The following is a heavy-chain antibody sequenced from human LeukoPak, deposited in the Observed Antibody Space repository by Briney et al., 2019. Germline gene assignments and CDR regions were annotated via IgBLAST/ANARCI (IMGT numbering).Heavy chain of an antibody. CDR1: GGSFSGYY. Sequence: SETLSLTCGVYGGSFSGYYWTWIRQPPGKGLEWIGEINHGGSTDYSPSLKSRVTISVDTSKNQFSLKLSSVTAADTAVYYCARQTYDILTGYYMSGPTNWFDPWGQGTLVTVSS. D-gene: IGHD3-9*01. V-gene: IGHV4-34*01. CDR3: ARQTYDILTGYYMSGPTNWFDP. J-gene: IGHJ5*02. CDR2: INHGGST.